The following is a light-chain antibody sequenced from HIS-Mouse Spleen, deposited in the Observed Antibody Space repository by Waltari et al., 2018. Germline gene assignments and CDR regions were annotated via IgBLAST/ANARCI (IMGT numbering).Light chain of an antibody. V-gene: IGLV2-23*01. J-gene: IGLJ3*02. Sequence: QSALTQPASVSGSPGQSITISCTGTSSDVGSYNLVSWYQQHPGKASKLMIYERSKRPSGVSNRFSGAKSGNTASLTISGLQAEDEADYYCCSYAGSSTWVFGGGTKLTVL. CDR2: ERS. CDR3: CSYAGSSTWV. CDR1: SSDVGSYNL.